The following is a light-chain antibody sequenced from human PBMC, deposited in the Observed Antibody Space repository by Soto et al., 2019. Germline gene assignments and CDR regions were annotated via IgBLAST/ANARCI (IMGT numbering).Light chain of an antibody. V-gene: IGLV1-40*01. CDR2: GNS. CDR1: SSNIGAGYD. J-gene: IGLJ3*02. CDR3: QSYDSSLSVWV. Sequence: QSVLTQPPSVCGAPGQRVTISCTGRSSNIGAGYDVHWYQQLPGTAPKLLIYGNSNRPSGVPDRFSGSKSGTSASLAITGLQAEDEADYYCQSYDSSLSVWVFGGGTKLTVL.